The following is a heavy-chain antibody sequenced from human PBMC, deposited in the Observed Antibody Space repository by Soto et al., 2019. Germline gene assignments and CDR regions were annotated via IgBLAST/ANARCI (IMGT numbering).Heavy chain of an antibody. CDR3: ASSEPDGGYSSGWYFDY. D-gene: IGHD6-19*01. Sequence: PSGTLSLNCAVYGGCVSSGGYYWCWIRQHPGKGLEWIGYIYYSGSTNYDPSLKSRVTVLVVTSKYQFSLKLSSVTAADTVVYYCASSEPDGGYSSGWYFDYWGQGTLLTVSS. J-gene: IGHJ4*02. V-gene: IGHV4-61*08. CDR1: GGCVSSGGYY. CDR2: IYYSGST.